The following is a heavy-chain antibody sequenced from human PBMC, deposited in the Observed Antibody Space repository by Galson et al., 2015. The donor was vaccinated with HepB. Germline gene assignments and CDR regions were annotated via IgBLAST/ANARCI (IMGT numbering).Heavy chain of an antibody. J-gene: IGHJ4*02. CDR2: ISSNGGDK. CDR1: GFTFRTYT. Sequence: SLRLSCAASGFTFRTYTMNWVRQTPGKGLEWVSSISSNGGDKYYADSVKGRFTISRDNAKNSLYLQMSSLRAEDTAVYYCTRDLGGATQFLTLDYWGQGTLVTVSS. CDR3: TRDLGGATQFLTLDY. D-gene: IGHD1-26*01. V-gene: IGHV3-21*01.